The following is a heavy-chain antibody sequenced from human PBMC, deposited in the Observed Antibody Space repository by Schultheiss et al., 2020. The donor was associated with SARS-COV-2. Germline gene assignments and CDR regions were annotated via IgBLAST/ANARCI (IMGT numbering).Heavy chain of an antibody. D-gene: IGHD3-3*01. CDR3: ARGPYYDFWSGYSNTYYFDF. V-gene: IGHV4-34*01. CDR1: GGSFSGYY. CDR2: ISHGGST. Sequence: SETLSLTCAVYGGSFSGYYWGWIRQFPGKGLEWIGEISHGGSTNYNPSLKSRVIISVDTSKNQFSLNLSSVTAADTAIYYCARGPYYDFWSGYSNTYYFDFWGQGTLVTVSS. J-gene: IGHJ4*02.